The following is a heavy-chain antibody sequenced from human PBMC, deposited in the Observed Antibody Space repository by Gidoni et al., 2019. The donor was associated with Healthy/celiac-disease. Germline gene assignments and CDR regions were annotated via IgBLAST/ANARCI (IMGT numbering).Heavy chain of an antibody. J-gene: IGHJ6*02. Sequence: PGESLKISCKGSGYSFTSYWLGWVRQMPGKGLEWMGIIYPGDSDTRYSPSVQGQVTISADKSISTASLQWSSLKASDTAMYYCARLAAREYYYYYGMDVWGQGTTVTVSS. CDR1: GYSFTSYW. CDR3: ARLAAREYYYYYGMDV. CDR2: IYPGDSDT. D-gene: IGHD2-15*01. V-gene: IGHV5-51*01.